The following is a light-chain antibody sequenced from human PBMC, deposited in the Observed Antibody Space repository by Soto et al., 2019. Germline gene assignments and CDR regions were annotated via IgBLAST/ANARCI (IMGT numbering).Light chain of an antibody. CDR2: GAS. Sequence: DIQMTQSPSSLSASVGDRVTITCRASQSISSYLNWYQQKPGKAPKLLIYGASSLQSGVPSRFSGSGSGTDFTLTISSRQPEDFATFYCQQSYNTPWTFGRGTKVEIK. V-gene: IGKV1-39*01. J-gene: IGKJ1*01. CDR3: QQSYNTPWT. CDR1: QSISSY.